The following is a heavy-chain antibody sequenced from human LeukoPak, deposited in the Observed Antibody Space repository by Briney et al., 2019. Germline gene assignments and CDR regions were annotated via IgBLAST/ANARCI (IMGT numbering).Heavy chain of an antibody. CDR1: GFTFSSYW. J-gene: IGHJ5*02. CDR2: IKQDGSEK. D-gene: IGHD2-2*01. V-gene: IGHV3-7*01. Sequence: GGSLRVSCAASGFTFSSYWMSWVRQAPGKGLEWVANIKQDGSEKYYVDSVKGRFTISRDNAKNSLYLQMNSLRAEDTAVYYCARDSSSSQESWFDPWGQGTLVTVSS. CDR3: ARDSSSSQESWFDP.